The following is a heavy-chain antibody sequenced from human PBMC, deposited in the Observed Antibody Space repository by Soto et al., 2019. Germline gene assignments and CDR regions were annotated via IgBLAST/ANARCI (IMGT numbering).Heavy chain of an antibody. D-gene: IGHD3-3*01. J-gene: IGHJ6*02. Sequence: TLSLTCTVSGGSISSGGYYWSWIRQHPGKGLEWIGYIYYSGSTYYNPSLKSRVTISVDTSKNQFSLKLSSVTAADTAVYYCARDRDKYYDFWSGYTRPDYHGMDVWGQGTTVTVSS. CDR3: ARDRDKYYDFWSGYTRPDYHGMDV. V-gene: IGHV4-31*03. CDR1: GGSISSGGYY. CDR2: IYYSGST.